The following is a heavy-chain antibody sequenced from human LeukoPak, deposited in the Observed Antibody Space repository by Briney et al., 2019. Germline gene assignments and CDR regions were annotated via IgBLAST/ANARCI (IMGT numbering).Heavy chain of an antibody. CDR1: GGTFSSYA. D-gene: IGHD1-26*01. J-gene: IGHJ4*02. CDR3: ARSGEWELLELDY. V-gene: IGHV1-69*05. CDR2: IIPIFGTA. Sequence: SVKVSCTASGGTFSSYAISWVRQAPGQGLEWMGGIIPIFGTANYAQKFQGRVTMTRDTSTSTVYMELSSLRSEDTAVYYCARSGEWELLELDYWGQGTLVTVSS.